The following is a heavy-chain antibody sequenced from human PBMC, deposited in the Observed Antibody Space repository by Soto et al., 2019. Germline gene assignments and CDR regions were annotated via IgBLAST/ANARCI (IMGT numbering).Heavy chain of an antibody. J-gene: IGHJ4*02. CDR2: ISAYNGNT. D-gene: IGHD2-15*01. V-gene: IGHV1-18*01. CDR3: ARVRCRGGPCSLFGY. CDR1: GYTFTSYG. Sequence: ASVKVSCKASGYTFTSYGISWVRQAPGQGLEWMGWISAYNGNTNYAQKLQGRVTMTTDTSTSTAYMELSSLRSDDTAVYYCARVRCRGGPCSLFGYWGQGILVTVSS.